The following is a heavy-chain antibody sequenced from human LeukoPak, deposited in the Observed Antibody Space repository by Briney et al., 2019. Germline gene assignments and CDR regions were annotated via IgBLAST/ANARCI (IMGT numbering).Heavy chain of an antibody. CDR3: AKAGFSSSWSKPDNWFDP. CDR1: GFTFSRYS. Sequence: HPGGSLRLSCAASGFTFSRYSVNWVRQAPGKGLEWVSAISGSGGSTYYADSVKGRFTISRDNSKNTLYLQMNNLRAEDTAVYYCAKAGFSSSWSKPDNWFDPWGQGTLVTVSS. CDR2: ISGSGGST. V-gene: IGHV3-23*01. J-gene: IGHJ5*02. D-gene: IGHD6-13*01.